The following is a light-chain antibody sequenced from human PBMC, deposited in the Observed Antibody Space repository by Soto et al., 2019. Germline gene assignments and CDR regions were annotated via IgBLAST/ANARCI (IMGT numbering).Light chain of an antibody. CDR2: KAS. CDR1: QSISSW. CDR3: QQYNRYSVT. V-gene: IGKV1-5*03. J-gene: IGKJ5*01. Sequence: DIQMTQSPSTLSASVGDRVTITCRASQSISSWLAWYQQKPGKAPKLLIYKASSLETGVPSRFSGSGSGTECTLTISSLQPDEFATYYCQQYNRYSVTFGEGKRLEIK.